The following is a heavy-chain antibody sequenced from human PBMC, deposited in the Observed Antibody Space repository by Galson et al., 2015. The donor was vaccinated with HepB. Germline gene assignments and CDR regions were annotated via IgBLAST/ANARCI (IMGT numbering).Heavy chain of an antibody. V-gene: IGHV3-30*04. Sequence: SLRLSCAASGFTFSSYAMHWVRQAPGKGLEWVAVISYDGSNKYYADSVKGRFTISRDSSKNTLYLQMNSLRAEDTAVYYCARVKWGGGIGYAFDIWGQGTMVTVSS. D-gene: IGHD7-27*01. CDR3: ARVKWGGGIGYAFDI. CDR2: ISYDGSNK. J-gene: IGHJ3*02. CDR1: GFTFSSYA.